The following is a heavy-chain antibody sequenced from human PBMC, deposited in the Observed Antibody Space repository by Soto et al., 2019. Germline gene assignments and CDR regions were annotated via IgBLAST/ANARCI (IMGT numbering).Heavy chain of an antibody. V-gene: IGHV4-59*01. D-gene: IGHD6-6*01. CDR2: IYYSGST. J-gene: IGHJ4*02. CDR3: ATQYSSSSFDY. CDR1: GGSISSYY. Sequence: PSETLSLTCTVSGGSISSYYWSWIRQPPGKGLEWIGYIYYSGSTNYNPSLKSRVTISVDTSKNQFSLKLSSVTAADTAVYYCATQYSSSSFDYWGQGTLVTVSS.